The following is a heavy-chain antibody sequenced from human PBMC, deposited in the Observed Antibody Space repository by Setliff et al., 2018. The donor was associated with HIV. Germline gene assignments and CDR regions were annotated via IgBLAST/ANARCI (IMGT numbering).Heavy chain of an antibody. CDR1: GYSISSGYY. Sequence: PSETLSLTCTVSGYSISSGYYWGWIRQPPGKGLEWIGSIYHSGITYYNSSLKSRVTISVDTSKNQFSLNLTSVTAAVTAVYYCARLGYSGSLVGAFDIWGQGTMVTVSS. CDR3: ARLGYSGSLVGAFDI. CDR2: IYHSGIT. J-gene: IGHJ3*02. D-gene: IGHD1-26*01. V-gene: IGHV4-38-2*02.